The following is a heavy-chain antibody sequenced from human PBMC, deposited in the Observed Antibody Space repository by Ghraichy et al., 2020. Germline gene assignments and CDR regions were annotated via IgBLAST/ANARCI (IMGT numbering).Heavy chain of an antibody. D-gene: IGHD2-2*02. Sequence: GGSLRLSCAASGFTFSSYAMSWVRQAPGKGLEWVSAISGSGGSTYYADSVKGRFTISRDNSKNTLYLQMNSLRAEDTAVYYCAKDPRLVVVPAAISFDYWGQGTLVTVSS. CDR2: ISGSGGST. V-gene: IGHV3-23*01. CDR3: AKDPRLVVVPAAISFDY. CDR1: GFTFSSYA. J-gene: IGHJ4*02.